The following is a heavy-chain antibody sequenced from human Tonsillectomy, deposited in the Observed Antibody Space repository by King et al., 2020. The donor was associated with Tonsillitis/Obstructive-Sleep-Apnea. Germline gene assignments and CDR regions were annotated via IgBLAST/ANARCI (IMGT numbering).Heavy chain of an antibody. J-gene: IGHJ5*02. CDR2: IFSNDEK. Sequence: TLKESGPVLVKPTETLTLTCTVSGFSLNNARMGVCWIRQPPGKALEWLAHIFSNDEKSYSTSLKSRLTISKDTSKSQVYLTITNMDPVNTATYYCARISSMFWSPGDRPREEDNWFDPWGQGTLVTVSS. CDR3: ARISSMFWSPGDRPREEDNWFDP. D-gene: IGHD3-10*01. CDR1: GFSLNNARMG. V-gene: IGHV2-26*01.